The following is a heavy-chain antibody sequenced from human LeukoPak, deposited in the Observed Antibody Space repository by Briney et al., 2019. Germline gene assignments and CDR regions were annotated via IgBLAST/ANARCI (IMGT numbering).Heavy chain of an antibody. CDR1: EYTFIGYY. Sequence: GASVKVSCRASEYTFIGYYMHWVRQAPGQGREWMGWINPDSGGTDYAQNFQGRVTMTRDTSISTAYMELSRLRSDDTVVYYCARDSGWYSFDYWGQGTLVTVSS. V-gene: IGHV1-2*02. J-gene: IGHJ4*02. D-gene: IGHD6-19*01. CDR3: ARDSGWYSFDY. CDR2: INPDSGGT.